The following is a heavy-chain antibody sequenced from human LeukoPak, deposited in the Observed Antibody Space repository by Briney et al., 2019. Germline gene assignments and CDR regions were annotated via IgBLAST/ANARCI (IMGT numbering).Heavy chain of an antibody. CDR3: ARTEYSSSSYWFDP. Sequence: SGPTLVNPTQTLTLTCTFSGFSLSTSGMRVSWIRQPPGKALEWLARIDWDDDKFYSTSLKTRLTISKDTSKNQVVLTMTNMGPVDTATYYCARTEYSSSSYWFDPWGQGTLVTVSS. CDR2: IDWDDDK. D-gene: IGHD6-6*01. V-gene: IGHV2-70*04. J-gene: IGHJ5*02. CDR1: GFSLSTSGMR.